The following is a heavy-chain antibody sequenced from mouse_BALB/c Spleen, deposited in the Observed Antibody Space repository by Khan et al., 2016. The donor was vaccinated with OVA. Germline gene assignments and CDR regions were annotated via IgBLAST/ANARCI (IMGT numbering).Heavy chain of an antibody. CDR2: ISSAGTYT. J-gene: IGHJ3*01. D-gene: IGHD2-1*01. V-gene: IGHV5-9-1*01. Sequence: EVELVESGGGLVKPGGSLKLSCAASGFTFSSFAMSWVRQTPEKSLEWVATISSAGTYTFYPDSLKGRFTISRDNAKNTLYLQMNSLRSEDTAMYYCANGNYGWFAYWRQGTLVTVSA. CDR1: GFTFSSFA. CDR3: ANGNYGWFAY.